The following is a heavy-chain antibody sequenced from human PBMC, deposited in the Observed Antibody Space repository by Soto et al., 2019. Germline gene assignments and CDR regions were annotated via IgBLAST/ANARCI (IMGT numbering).Heavy chain of an antibody. J-gene: IGHJ5*02. V-gene: IGHV4-31*02. CDR1: GGSIIAAAYY. Sequence: SVTLSLTCTVSGGSIIAAAYYWIWIRQLPGKGLEWIGYIYYNGDTYYNPSLERRVTISLDTSKNQFSLELTSVAAADTAVYYCARETGYYGGYNWFDPWGQGTLVTVSS. D-gene: IGHD3-3*01. CDR2: IYYNGDT. CDR3: ARETGYYGGYNWFDP.